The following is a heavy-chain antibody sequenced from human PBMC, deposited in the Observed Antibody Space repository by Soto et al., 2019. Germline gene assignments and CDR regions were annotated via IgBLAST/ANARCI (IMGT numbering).Heavy chain of an antibody. J-gene: IGHJ4*02. CDR3: ASRDPGTSVDY. V-gene: IGHV4-4*02. CDR1: GGSFTSNNW. Sequence: SETLSLTCAVSGGSFTSNNWWTWVRQPPGQGLEWIGEIYRTGSTNYNPSLKSRVTISLDKYENQFSLKVTSLTAADTAVYYCASRDPGTSVDYWGQGTLVTV. CDR2: IYRTGST. D-gene: IGHD1-7*01.